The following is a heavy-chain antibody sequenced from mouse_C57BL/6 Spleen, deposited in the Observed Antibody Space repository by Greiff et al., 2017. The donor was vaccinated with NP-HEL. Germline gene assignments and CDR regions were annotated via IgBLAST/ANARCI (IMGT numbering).Heavy chain of an antibody. Sequence: VQLQQSGAELVKPGASVKISCKASGYAFSSYWMNWVKQRPGKGLEWIGQIYPGDGDTNYTGKFKGKATLTADKSSSTAYMQLSSLTSEDSAVYFCARDYYRDYFDYWGQGTTLTVSS. V-gene: IGHV1-80*01. D-gene: IGHD2-14*01. CDR3: ARDYYRDYFDY. CDR2: IYPGDGDT. CDR1: GYAFSSYW. J-gene: IGHJ2*01.